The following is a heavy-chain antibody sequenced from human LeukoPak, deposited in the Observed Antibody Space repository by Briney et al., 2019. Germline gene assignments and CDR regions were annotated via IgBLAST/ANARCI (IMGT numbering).Heavy chain of an antibody. CDR2: IYHSGST. J-gene: IGHJ4*02. CDR1: GFTFSAYW. V-gene: IGHV4-30-2*01. CDR3: ASSSWYNYYFDY. D-gene: IGHD6-13*01. Sequence: LRLSCAASGFTFSAYWMSWVRQAPGKGLEWIGYIYHSGSTYYNPSLKSRVTISVDRSKNQFSLKLSSVTAADTAVYYCASSSWYNYYFDYWGQGTLVTVSS.